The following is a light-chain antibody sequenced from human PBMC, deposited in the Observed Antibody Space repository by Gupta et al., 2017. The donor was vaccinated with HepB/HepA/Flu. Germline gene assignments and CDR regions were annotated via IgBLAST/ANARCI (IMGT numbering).Light chain of an antibody. Sequence: DIQMTQSPSSLSASVGDRVTITCRASQRIRTSLTWYQQKPGKAPNLLIYDASSWQSGVPSRCSGGGAGRPVTITISSRQQEDFAASYCHQSCSHPRNTFGQGTKLEIK. J-gene: IGKJ2*01. CDR1: QRIRTS. CDR3: HQSCSHPRNT. CDR2: DAS. V-gene: IGKV1-39*01.